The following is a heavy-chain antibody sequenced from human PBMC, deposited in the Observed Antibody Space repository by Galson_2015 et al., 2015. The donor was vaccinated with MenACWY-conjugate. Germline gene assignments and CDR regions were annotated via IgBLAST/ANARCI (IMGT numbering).Heavy chain of an antibody. D-gene: IGHD4-17*01. V-gene: IGHV3-7*03. CDR2: IKQDGSEK. J-gene: IGHJ3*01. CDR1: GFPLRGYW. Sequence: SLRLSCAASGFPLRGYWMAWVRQAPGKGLEWVANIKQDGSEKYYVDSVKGRFTISRDNAKNSLYLEMNSLRAEDTAVYYCARDHPSTYGIAWDLFELWGQGTMVTVSS. CDR3: ARDHPSTYGIAWDLFEL.